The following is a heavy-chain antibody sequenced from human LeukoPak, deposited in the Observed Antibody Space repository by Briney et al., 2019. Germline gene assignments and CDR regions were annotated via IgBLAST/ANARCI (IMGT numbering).Heavy chain of an antibody. J-gene: IGHJ6*03. CDR3: ARVGAVPPRYFYYYYYMDV. CDR2: IYYSGST. D-gene: IGHD3-3*01. CDR1: GGSISSYY. V-gene: IGHV4-59*01. Sequence: SETLSLTCTVSGGSISSYYWSWIRQPPGKGLEWIGYIYYSGSTNYNPSLKSRVTISVDTSKNQFSLKLSSVTAADTAVYYCARVGAVPPRYFYYYYYMDVWGKGTTVTVSS.